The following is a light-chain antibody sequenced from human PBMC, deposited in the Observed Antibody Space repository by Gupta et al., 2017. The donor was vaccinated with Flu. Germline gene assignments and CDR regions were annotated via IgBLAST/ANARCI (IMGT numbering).Light chain of an antibody. J-gene: IGLJ3*02. V-gene: IGLV2-14*01. CDR2: EVS. CDR3: SSYTSSSLWV. Sequence: QSALTQPASVSGSPGQSITISCTGTSSDVGGYNYVSWYQQHPGKAPKLMIYEVSNRPSGVSNRCSGSKSGNTASLTISGLQAEDEADEYCSSYTSSSLWVFGGGTKLTVL. CDR1: SSDVGGYNY.